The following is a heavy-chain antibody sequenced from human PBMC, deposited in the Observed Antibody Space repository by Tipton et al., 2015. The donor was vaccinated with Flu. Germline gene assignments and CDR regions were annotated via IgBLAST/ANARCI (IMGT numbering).Heavy chain of an antibody. Sequence: LSLTCSVSGDSIGSDYYWGWIRQPPGKGLEWLGNIHRSGNTYYNSSLKSRVTISLDKSKNQFSLRLVSMTATDTAVYYCARVIPEFVAGLSYWGQGTQVSVPS. CDR1: GDSIGSDYY. V-gene: IGHV4-38-2*02. CDR3: ARVIPEFVAGLSY. J-gene: IGHJ4*02. D-gene: IGHD6-19*01. CDR2: IHRSGNT.